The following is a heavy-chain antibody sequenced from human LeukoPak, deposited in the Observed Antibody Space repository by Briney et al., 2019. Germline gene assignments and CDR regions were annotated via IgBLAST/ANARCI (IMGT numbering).Heavy chain of an antibody. J-gene: IGHJ4*02. Sequence: PGGSLRLSCAASGFTFSDYAMSWVRQAPGKGLEWVSAISGAAGTTHFADSVKGRFTISRDNSKNTLYLQMNSLTVEDTAIYYCAKGAGNSGTYFKTFDYWGLGTLVTVSS. CDR2: ISGAAGTT. CDR3: AKGAGNSGTYFKTFDY. D-gene: IGHD1-26*01. V-gene: IGHV3-23*01. CDR1: GFTFSDYA.